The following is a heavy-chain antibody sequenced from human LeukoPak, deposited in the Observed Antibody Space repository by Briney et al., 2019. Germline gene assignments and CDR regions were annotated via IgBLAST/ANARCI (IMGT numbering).Heavy chain of an antibody. CDR2: ITSGSSYR. CDR3: ARDRDWNSGFDY. D-gene: IGHD1-7*01. CDR1: GFTFSSYN. V-gene: IGHV3-21*01. Sequence: GGSLRLSCAASGFTFSSYNMNWVRQAPGKGLEWVSSITSGSSYRFYADSVKGRFTISRDNAKNSLYLQMNSLRAEDTAVYYCARDRDWNSGFDYWGQGTLVTVSS. J-gene: IGHJ4*02.